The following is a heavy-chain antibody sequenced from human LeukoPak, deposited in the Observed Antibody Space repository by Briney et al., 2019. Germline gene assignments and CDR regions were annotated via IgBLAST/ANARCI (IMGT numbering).Heavy chain of an antibody. CDR1: RYRFTSYW. Sequence: PGESLKISCQGSRYRFTSYWIGWVRQMPGKGLEWMGIVYPGDSDTRYSPSFQGQVTISADKSISTAYLQWSSLKASDTAMYYCARPYYYGSWRVGAMDVWVQGTTVTVSS. CDR2: VYPGDSDT. V-gene: IGHV5-51*01. CDR3: ARPYYYGSWRVGAMDV. J-gene: IGHJ6*01. D-gene: IGHD3-10*01.